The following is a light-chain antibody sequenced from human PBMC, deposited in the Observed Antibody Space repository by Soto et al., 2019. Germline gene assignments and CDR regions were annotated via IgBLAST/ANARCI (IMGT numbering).Light chain of an antibody. Sequence: QSVLTQPPSASGTPGQRVTISCSGSSSNIGSNTVNWYQQLPGTAPKLLIYSNNQRPSGVPARFSGSKSGTSASLAISGLQSEDEADYYYAAWDDSLNGRVFGGGTKLTVL. CDR2: SNN. V-gene: IGLV1-44*01. CDR1: SSNIGSNT. J-gene: IGLJ3*02. CDR3: AAWDDSLNGRV.